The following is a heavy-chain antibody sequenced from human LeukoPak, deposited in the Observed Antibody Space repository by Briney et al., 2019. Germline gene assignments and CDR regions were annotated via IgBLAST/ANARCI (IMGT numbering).Heavy chain of an antibody. CDR3: AREDPVVPAAIDAFDI. CDR1: GYTFTGYY. V-gene: IGHV1-2*02. D-gene: IGHD2-2*01. CDR2: INPNSGGT. Sequence: ASVKVSCKASGYTFTGYYMHWVRQAPGQGLEWMGWINPNSGGTNYAQKFQGRVTMTRDTSISTAYMDLSRLRSDDTAVYYCAREDPVVPAAIDAFDIWGQGTMVTVSS. J-gene: IGHJ3*02.